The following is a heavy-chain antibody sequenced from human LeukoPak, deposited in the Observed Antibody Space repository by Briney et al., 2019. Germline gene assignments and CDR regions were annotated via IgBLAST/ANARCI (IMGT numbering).Heavy chain of an antibody. J-gene: IGHJ2*01. CDR2: INSDGSST. Sequence: GGSLRLSCAASGFTFSSYWMHWVRQAPGKGLVWVSRINSDGSSTSYADSAKGRFTISRDNAKNTLYLQMNSLRAEDTAVCYCARDSRPDGYFDLWGRGTLVTVSS. CDR1: GFTFSSYW. CDR3: ARDSRPDGYFDL. V-gene: IGHV3-74*01.